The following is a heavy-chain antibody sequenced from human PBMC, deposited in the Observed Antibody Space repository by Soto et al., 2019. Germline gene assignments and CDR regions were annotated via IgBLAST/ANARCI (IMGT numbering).Heavy chain of an antibody. J-gene: IGHJ4*02. CDR2: ISDDGSKK. CDR1: GFTFSAYA. Sequence: GGSLRLSCAASGFTFSAYAMHWVRQAPGKRLEWVAVISDDGSKKHYGDSVKGRFTISRDNSKTTSYLQMNSLRAEETAVYYCARGQEHCSSTSCYPGFIDYWGQGTLVTVSS. V-gene: IGHV3-30-3*01. CDR3: ARGQEHCSSTSCYPGFIDY. D-gene: IGHD2-2*01.